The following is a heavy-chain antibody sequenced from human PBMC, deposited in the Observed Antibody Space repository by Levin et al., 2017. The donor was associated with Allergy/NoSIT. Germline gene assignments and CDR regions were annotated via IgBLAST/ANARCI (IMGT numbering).Heavy chain of an antibody. CDR1: GGSFSGYY. CDR2: INHSGST. V-gene: IGHV4-34*01. D-gene: IGHD3-22*01. Sequence: SQTLSLPCAVYGGSFSGYYWSWIRQPPGKGLEWIGEINHSGSTNYNPSLKSRVTISVDTSKNQFSLKLSSVTAADTAVYYCAMGYYYDSSGYSAGFDPWGQGTLVTVSS. J-gene: IGHJ5*02. CDR3: AMGYYYDSSGYSAGFDP.